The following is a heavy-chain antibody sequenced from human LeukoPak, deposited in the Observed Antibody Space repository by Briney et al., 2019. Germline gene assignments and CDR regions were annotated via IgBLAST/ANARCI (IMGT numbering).Heavy chain of an antibody. CDR2: ISYDGSNK. J-gene: IGHJ4*02. D-gene: IGHD3-3*01. V-gene: IGHV3-30*18. CDR3: AKDREYYDFWSGYDY. Sequence: PGGSLRLSCAASGFTFSSYGMHWVRQAPGKGLEWVAVISYDGSNKYYADSVKGRFTISRDNSKNTLYLQMNSLRAEDTAVYYCAKDREYYDFWSGYDYWGQGTLVTVSS. CDR1: GFTFSSYG.